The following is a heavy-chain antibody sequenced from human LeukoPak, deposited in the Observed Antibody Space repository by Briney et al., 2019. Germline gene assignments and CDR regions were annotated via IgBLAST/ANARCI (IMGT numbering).Heavy chain of an antibody. Sequence: PGGSLRLSCAAPGFIFSTYAMHWVRQAPGKGLEWVAVISYDGSNRFYADSVKGRFTISRDDSKNTLSLQMNSLRTEDTAVYYCARDIYCGSDCSSYWGQGTLVTVSS. CDR1: GFIFSTYA. CDR3: ARDIYCGSDCSSY. D-gene: IGHD2-21*02. CDR2: ISYDGSNR. J-gene: IGHJ4*02. V-gene: IGHV3-30-3*01.